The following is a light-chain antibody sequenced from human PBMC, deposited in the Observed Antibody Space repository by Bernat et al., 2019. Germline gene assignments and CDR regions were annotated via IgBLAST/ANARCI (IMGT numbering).Light chain of an antibody. CDR1: SSDVGGYDY. J-gene: IGLJ3*02. Sequence: QSALTQPASVSGSPGQSITISCTGTSSDVGGYDYVSWYQQHPGRAPKLMIYDVRDRPSGISNRFSGSKFGDTASLTISGLLAEDEADYYCSSYTSSSTLVFGGGTRLTVL. V-gene: IGLV2-14*03. CDR2: DVR. CDR3: SSYTSSSTLV.